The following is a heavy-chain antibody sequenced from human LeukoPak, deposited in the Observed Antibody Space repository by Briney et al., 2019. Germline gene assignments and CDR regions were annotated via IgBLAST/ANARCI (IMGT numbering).Heavy chain of an antibody. CDR1: GFTFSSFW. D-gene: IGHD1-1*01. CDR3: ARDRTMAVDY. CDR2: IKEDGSML. J-gene: IGHJ4*02. Sequence: GGSLRLSCAASGFTFSSFWMSWVRQAPGKGLEWVAHIKEDGSMLSYVDSVKGRFTISRDNAKNSLYLQMNSLRAEDTAVYYCARDRTMAVDYWGQGTLVTVSS. V-gene: IGHV3-7*01.